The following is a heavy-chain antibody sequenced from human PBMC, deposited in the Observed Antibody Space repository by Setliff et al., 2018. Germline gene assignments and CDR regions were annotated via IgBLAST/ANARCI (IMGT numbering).Heavy chain of an antibody. Sequence: ASVKVSCKAAGYTLSRHYMHWGRQAPGQGLEWMGIINPCGGSESIVEKLQGRVTMTSDTSTSTVYLDLSGLTSEDTAVYYCGRAGVAATDRKGLLDYWGQRALVTASS. CDR2: INPCGGSE. D-gene: IGHD6-13*01. J-gene: IGHJ4*02. CDR1: GYTLSRHY. V-gene: IGHV1-46*01. CDR3: GRAGVAATDRKGLLDY.